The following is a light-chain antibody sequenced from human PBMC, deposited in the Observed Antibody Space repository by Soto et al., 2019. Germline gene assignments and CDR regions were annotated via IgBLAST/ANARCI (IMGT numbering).Light chain of an antibody. Sequence: QSALTQPASVSGSPGQSITISCTGTSSDVGGYNYVSWYQQHPGKAPKLMIYEVSNRPSGVSNRFSGSKSGNTASLTISGLQAEDGADYYCISYTSRSTPRVFGGGTKLTV. CDR2: EVS. J-gene: IGLJ2*01. CDR3: ISYTSRSTPRV. CDR1: SSDVGGYNY. V-gene: IGLV2-14*01.